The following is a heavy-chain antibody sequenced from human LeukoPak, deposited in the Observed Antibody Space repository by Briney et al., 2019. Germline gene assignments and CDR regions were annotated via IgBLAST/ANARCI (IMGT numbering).Heavy chain of an antibody. D-gene: IGHD7-27*01. CDR1: GFTFSIYG. Sequence: GGSLRLSCAASGFTFSIYGMHWVRQAPGKGLEWVVFIGYDGSNKLYSESVKGRFTISRDNSKNMLYLQMNSLRAEDTAVYYCAKTGDTVALDYWGQGTLVTVSS. J-gene: IGHJ4*02. CDR2: IGYDGSNK. CDR3: AKTGDTVALDY. V-gene: IGHV3-30*02.